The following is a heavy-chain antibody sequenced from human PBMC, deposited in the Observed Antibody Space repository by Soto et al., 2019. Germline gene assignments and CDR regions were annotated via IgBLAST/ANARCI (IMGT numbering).Heavy chain of an antibody. CDR2: INHREST. Sequence: TSETLSLTCAVYGGSFSGYYLSWVRQPPGKGLEWILEINHRESTNYNPSLKSRVTISVDTSKNQFSLNLNSVTAADTAVYYCARGRGCSGTSCSSPNYYYYYGMDVWGQGTTVTVSS. CDR1: GGSFSGYY. V-gene: IGHV4-34*01. D-gene: IGHD2-2*01. CDR3: ARGRGCSGTSCSSPNYYYYYGMDV. J-gene: IGHJ6*02.